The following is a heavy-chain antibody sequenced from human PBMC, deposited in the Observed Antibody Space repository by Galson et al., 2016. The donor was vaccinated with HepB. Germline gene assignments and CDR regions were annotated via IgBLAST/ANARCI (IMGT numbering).Heavy chain of an antibody. CDR1: GASIRSYY. V-gene: IGHV4-59*01. CDR3: ARAKGWFDDLSHPWFDP. CDR2: MYYNYSP. J-gene: IGHJ5*02. D-gene: IGHD3-10*01. Sequence: ETLSLTCTVSGASIRSYYWSWVRQPPGKGLEWIGFMYYNYSPTYNPSLKSRVSMLVDTSKNQFSLKVSPVTAADTAVYYCARAKGWFDDLSHPWFDPWGQGTLVIVSS.